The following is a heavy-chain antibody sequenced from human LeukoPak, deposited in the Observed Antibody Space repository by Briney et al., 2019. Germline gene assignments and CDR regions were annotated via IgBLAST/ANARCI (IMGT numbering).Heavy chain of an antibody. CDR3: AKDPTLTYYDFWSGYYEHYFDY. Sequence: PSGGSLRLPCAASGFTFSSYAMSWVRQAPGKGLEWVSAISGSGGSTYYADSVKGRFTISRDNSKNTLYLQMNSLRAEDTAVYYCAKDPTLTYYDFWSGYYEHYFDYWGQGTLVTVSS. V-gene: IGHV3-23*01. D-gene: IGHD3-3*01. J-gene: IGHJ4*02. CDR2: ISGSGGST. CDR1: GFTFSSYA.